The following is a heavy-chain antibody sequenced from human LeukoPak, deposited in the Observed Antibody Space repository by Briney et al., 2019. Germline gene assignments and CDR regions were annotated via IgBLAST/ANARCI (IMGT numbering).Heavy chain of an antibody. V-gene: IGHV4-39*07. CDR1: GFTFSSYW. D-gene: IGHD3-22*01. Sequence: GSLRLSCAASGFTFSSYWMSWVRQAPGKGLEWIGSIYYSGSTYYNPSLKSRVTISVDTSKNQFSLKLSSVTAADTAVYYCARLITTDSSGYYDSLYFDYWGQGTLVTVSS. CDR3: ARLITTDSSGYYDSLYFDY. CDR2: IYYSGST. J-gene: IGHJ4*02.